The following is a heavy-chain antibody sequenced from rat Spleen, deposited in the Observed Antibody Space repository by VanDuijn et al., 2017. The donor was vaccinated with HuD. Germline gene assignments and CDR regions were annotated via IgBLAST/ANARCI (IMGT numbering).Heavy chain of an antibody. V-gene: IGHV3-3*01. CDR3: ARWDYYSPRWYFDF. CDR2: INSAGTT. CDR1: GYSITSSYR. Sequence: EVQLQESGPGLVKPSQSLSLTCSVIGYSITSSYRWNWIRRFPGSKLEWRGYINSAGTTNYNPSLKSRISITRDTSKNQFFLQVNSVTTEDTATYYCARWDYYSPRWYFDFWGPGTMVTVSS. J-gene: IGHJ1*01. D-gene: IGHD1-1*01.